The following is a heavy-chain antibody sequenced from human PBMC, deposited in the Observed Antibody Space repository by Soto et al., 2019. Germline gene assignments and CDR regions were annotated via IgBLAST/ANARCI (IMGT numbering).Heavy chain of an antibody. Sequence: EVQLVESGGGLVQPGGSVRLSCAASGFSFSTYWMSWLRQAPGKGLEWVANINQDGSVIYYVDSVKGRFTISRDNAKNSLYLQMNSLRAEDTAVYYCASRYSSGCIYWGQGTLVTVSS. V-gene: IGHV3-7*05. J-gene: IGHJ4*02. D-gene: IGHD6-25*01. CDR2: INQDGSVI. CDR3: ASRYSSGCIY. CDR1: GFSFSTYW.